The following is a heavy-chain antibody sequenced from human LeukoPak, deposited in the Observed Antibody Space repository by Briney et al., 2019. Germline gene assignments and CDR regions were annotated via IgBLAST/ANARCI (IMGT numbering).Heavy chain of an antibody. J-gene: IGHJ4*02. CDR3: ARGYSSGWYYFDY. Sequence: PSETLSLTCAVSGGSISSGGYYWSWIRQHPGKGLEWIGYIYYSGSTYYNPSLKSRVTISVDTSKNQFSLKLSSVTAADTAVYYCARGYSSGWYYFDYWAREPWSPSPQ. CDR1: GGSISSGGYY. V-gene: IGHV4-31*11. CDR2: IYYSGST. D-gene: IGHD6-19*01.